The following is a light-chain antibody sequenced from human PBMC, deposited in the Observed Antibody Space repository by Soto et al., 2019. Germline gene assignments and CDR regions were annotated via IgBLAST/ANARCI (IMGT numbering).Light chain of an antibody. CDR3: QQYNLWPPET. CDR1: QSISNW. J-gene: IGKJ1*01. V-gene: IGKV1-5*01. Sequence: DIQMTQSPSTLSASVGDRVTITCRASQSISNWLAWYQQKPGTAPKVLIYHASNLQSGVPSRFSGSGSGTEFILTISSLQSEDSAVYYCQQYNLWPPETFGQGTKVDI. CDR2: HAS.